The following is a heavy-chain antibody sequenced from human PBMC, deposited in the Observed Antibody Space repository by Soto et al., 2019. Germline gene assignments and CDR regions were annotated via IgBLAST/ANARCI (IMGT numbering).Heavy chain of an antibody. CDR2: IKSKTDGGTT. D-gene: IGHD2-2*01. J-gene: IGHJ4*02. Sequence: GGSLRLSCAASGFTCSNACISWVRQAPGEGREWVGRIKSKTDGGTTDYAAPVKGRFTISRDDSKNTLDLQMNSLKTEDTAVYYCTTANMVVGTAAKREPRSYWGQGTLVKVSS. CDR1: GFTCSNAC. CDR3: TTANMVVGTAAKREPRSY. V-gene: IGHV3-15*01.